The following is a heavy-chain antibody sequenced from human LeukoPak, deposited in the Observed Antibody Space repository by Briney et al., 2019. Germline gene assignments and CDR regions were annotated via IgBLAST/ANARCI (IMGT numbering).Heavy chain of an antibody. V-gene: IGHV5-51*01. CDR3: ARRDGYGAYDI. D-gene: IGHD5-24*01. CDR2: IYPGDSDT. J-gene: IGHJ3*02. Sequence: GESLKISCQGSGYSFTTYWIGWVRQMPGKGLEWMGIIYPGDSDTRYSPSFQGQVTISADKSISTAYLQWNSPKASDTAMYYCARRDGYGAYDIWGQGTMVTVSS. CDR1: GYSFTTYW.